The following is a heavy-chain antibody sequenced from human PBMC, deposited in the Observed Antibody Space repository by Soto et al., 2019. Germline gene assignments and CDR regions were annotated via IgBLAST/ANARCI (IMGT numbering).Heavy chain of an antibody. J-gene: IGHJ6*02. Sequence: DSVKVSCKASGYTFTSYAISWVRQAPGQGLEWMGWISGYNGIAKYAQNFQGRITMTTDTSTSTAYMELRSLRSDDTAVYYCARWQRAMVGNVALFDYGMDVWG. CDR1: GYTFTSYA. V-gene: IGHV1-18*04. CDR3: ARWQRAMVGNVALFDYGMDV. D-gene: IGHD2-8*01. CDR2: ISGYNGIA.